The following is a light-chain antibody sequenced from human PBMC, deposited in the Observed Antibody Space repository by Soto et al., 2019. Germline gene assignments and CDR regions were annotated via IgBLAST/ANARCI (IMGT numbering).Light chain of an antibody. CDR3: QHYANWPLT. CDR1: NIESKS. Sequence: PASVSVAPGQTAWITCGGNNIESKSVHWYQQKPGQTPRLLIYGASTRATGVPARFSGSGSGTDFTLTINSLQSEDFAVYYCQHYANWPLTFGGGTKV. CDR2: GAS. V-gene: IGKV3-15*01. J-gene: IGKJ4*01.